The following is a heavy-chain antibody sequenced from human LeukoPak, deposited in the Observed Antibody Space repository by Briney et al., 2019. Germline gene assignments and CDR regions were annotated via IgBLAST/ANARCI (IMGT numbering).Heavy chain of an antibody. CDR1: GVSVSSGNYY. V-gene: IGHV4-61*01. D-gene: IGHD5/OR15-5a*01. CDR3: ARISVTAFDI. Sequence: SETLSLTCTVSGVSVSSGNYYWSWIRQPPGKGLEWIGYIYYSGSTNYNPSLKSRVTISVDTSKNQFSLKLSSVTAADTAVYYCARISVTAFDIWGQGTMVTVSS. CDR2: IYYSGST. J-gene: IGHJ3*02.